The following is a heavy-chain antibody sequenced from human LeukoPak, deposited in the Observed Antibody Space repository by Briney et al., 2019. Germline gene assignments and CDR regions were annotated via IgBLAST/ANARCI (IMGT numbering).Heavy chain of an antibody. J-gene: IGHJ4*02. CDR1: GFTFSDYY. CDR2: ISSSGSYT. D-gene: IGHD2-21*02. Sequence: GGSLRLSCAASGFTFSDYYMSWIRQAPGKGLEWVSYISSSGSYTNYADSMKGRFTISRVNAKNSLYLQMNSLRAEDTAVYYCARVEYIVVVTTISSPDYWGQGTLVTVSS. V-gene: IGHV3-11*06. CDR3: ARVEYIVVVTTISSPDY.